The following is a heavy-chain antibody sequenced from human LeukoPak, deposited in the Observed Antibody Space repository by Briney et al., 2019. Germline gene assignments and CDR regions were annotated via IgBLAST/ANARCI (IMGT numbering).Heavy chain of an antibody. D-gene: IGHD3-22*01. CDR1: GGTISYYY. J-gene: IGHJ3*02. CDR3: ARMGDYYDSSGYRHDAFDI. CDR2: IYSNGRT. V-gene: IGHV4-59*01. Sequence: SETLSLTCTVSGGTISYYYWNWIRQPPGKGLEWIGYIYSNGRTNYNPSLKSRVTISLDTSKNQFSLKLSSVTAADTAVYYCARMGDYYDSSGYRHDAFDIWGQGTMVTVSS.